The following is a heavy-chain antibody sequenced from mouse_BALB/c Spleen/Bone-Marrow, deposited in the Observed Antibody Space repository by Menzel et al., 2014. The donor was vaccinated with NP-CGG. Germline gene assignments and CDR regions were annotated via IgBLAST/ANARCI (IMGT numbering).Heavy chain of an antibody. J-gene: IGHJ3*01. CDR2: ISNGGGST. CDR3: ARGIYYYGSSCAY. D-gene: IGHD1-1*01. CDR1: GFTFSSYT. Sequence: EVKLVESGGGLVQPGGSLKLSCAASGFTFSSYTMSWVRRTPEKRLEWVAYISNGGGSTYYPDTVKGRFTISRDNAKNTLYLQMSSLKSEDTAMYYCARGIYYYGSSCAYWGQGTLVTVSA. V-gene: IGHV5-12-2*01.